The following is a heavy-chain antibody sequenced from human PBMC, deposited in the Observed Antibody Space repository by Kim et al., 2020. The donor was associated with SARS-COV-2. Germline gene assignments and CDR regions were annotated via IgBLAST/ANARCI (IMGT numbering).Heavy chain of an antibody. CDR2: IYYSGST. D-gene: IGHD2-2*01. V-gene: IGHV4-39*01. J-gene: IGHJ4*02. CDR1: GGSISSSSYY. CDR3: ARYQQHSDY. Sequence: SETLSLTCTVSGGSISSSSYYWGWIRQPPGKGLEWIGSIYYSGSTYYNPSLKSRVTISVDTSKNQFSLKLSSVTAADTAVYYCARYQQHSDYWGQGTLVTVSS.